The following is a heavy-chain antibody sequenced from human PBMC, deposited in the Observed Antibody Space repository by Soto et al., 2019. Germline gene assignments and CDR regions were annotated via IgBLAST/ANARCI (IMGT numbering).Heavy chain of an antibody. CDR2: IYWDDDK. V-gene: IGHV2-5*02. J-gene: IGHJ4*02. CDR1: GFSLSTSGVG. CDR3: AHRRSFDCFDY. D-gene: IGHD3-9*01. Sequence: QITLKESGPTLAKPTQTLTLTCTFSGFSLSTSGVGVGWIRQPPGKALEWLALIYWDDDKRYSPSLKSRLTITXXTSKKQVVLTMTNIDPVDTGTYYCAHRRSFDCFDYWGQGTLVTVSS.